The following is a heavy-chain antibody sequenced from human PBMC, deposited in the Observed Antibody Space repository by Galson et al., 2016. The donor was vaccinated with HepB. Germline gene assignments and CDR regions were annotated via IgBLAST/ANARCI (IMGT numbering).Heavy chain of an antibody. J-gene: IGHJ4*02. V-gene: IGHV1-2*02. D-gene: IGHD6-19*01. CDR1: GYTFSGYY. CDR2: INLNSGGT. Sequence: SVKVSCKASGYTFSGYYMHWVRQAPGQGLEWMGWINLNSGGTNYAQKFQGRVTMTRDTSISTAYMELSRLRSDDTAVYYCARVEWLKLGADYWGQGTLVTVSS. CDR3: ARVEWLKLGADY.